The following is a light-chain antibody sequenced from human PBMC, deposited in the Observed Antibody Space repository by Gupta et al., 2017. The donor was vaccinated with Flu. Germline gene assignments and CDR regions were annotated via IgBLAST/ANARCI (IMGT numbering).Light chain of an antibody. J-gene: IGKJ3*01. CDR1: ETVRSTY. CDR3: QHYGSSPRGT. V-gene: IGKV3-20*01. CDR2: GGS. Sequence: EIVLTQSPVTLSLSPGERATLSSRASETVRSTYLAWYQQKPGQPPRLLIYGGSTTATGIPDRFSGSGSGTDFTLTISRLEPEDFAVYYCQHYGSSPRGTFGPGTKVDIK.